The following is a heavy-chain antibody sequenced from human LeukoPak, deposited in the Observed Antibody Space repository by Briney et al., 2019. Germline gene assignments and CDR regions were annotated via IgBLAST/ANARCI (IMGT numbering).Heavy chain of an antibody. CDR1: GFRFTDYS. CDR2: LCRSGEYK. CDR3: VKDRPCETCMPMDA. Sequence: GGSLRLSCAASGFRFTDYSMSWVRQAPGKGLEWVAGLCRSGEYKYYADSVKGRFTISRDNSKDTVSLQMNSLRAEDSAIYFCVKDRPCETCMPMDAWGQGTTVTVSS. V-gene: IGHV3-23*01. D-gene: IGHD2-2*01. J-gene: IGHJ6*02.